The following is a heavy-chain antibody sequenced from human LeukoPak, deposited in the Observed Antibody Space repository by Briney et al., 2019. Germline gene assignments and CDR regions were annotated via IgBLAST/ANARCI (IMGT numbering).Heavy chain of an antibody. CDR2: TYYRSKLYN. V-gene: IGHV6-1*01. J-gene: IGHJ4*02. CDR1: GDSFSSNSAA. CDR3: ARDSGVIVGASYYFDY. Sequence: SQTLSLTYAISGDSFSSNSAAWNWIRQSPSRGLEGLGRTYYRSKLYNDCAVSVKSRIAINVDTSKNQFYLQLNSVTPEDTAVYYCARDSGVIVGASYYFDYWGQGTLVTVSS. D-gene: IGHD1-26*01.